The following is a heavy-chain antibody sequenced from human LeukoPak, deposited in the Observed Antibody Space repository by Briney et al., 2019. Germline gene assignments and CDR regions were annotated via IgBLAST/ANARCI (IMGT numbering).Heavy chain of an antibody. CDR1: GGSFSDYY. CDR3: ARAEIVVVPAASYYYYYMDV. D-gene: IGHD2-2*01. CDR2: INHSGST. Sequence: PSETLSLTCAVYGGSFSDYYWSWIRQPPGKGLEWIGEINHSGSTNYNPSLKSRVTISVDTSKNQFSLKLSSVTAADTAVYYCARAEIVVVPAASYYYYYMDVWGKGTTVTVSS. V-gene: IGHV4-34*01. J-gene: IGHJ6*03.